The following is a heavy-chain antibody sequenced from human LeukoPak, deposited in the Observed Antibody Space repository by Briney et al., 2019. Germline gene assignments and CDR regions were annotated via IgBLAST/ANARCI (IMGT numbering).Heavy chain of an antibody. CDR1: GFTFSSYA. D-gene: IGHD2-15*01. CDR2: ISYDGTNQ. CDR3: ARSPHLYCRTGSCYRKTYFDD. V-gene: IGHV3-30*03. J-gene: IGHJ4*02. Sequence: GGSLRLSCAASGFTFSSYAIHWVRQAPGKGLEWVAVISYDGTNQYYADSVWGRFTISRDNSKNTLYLQMNNLRAEDTAVYYCARSPHLYCRTGSCYRKTYFDDWGQGTLVTVSS.